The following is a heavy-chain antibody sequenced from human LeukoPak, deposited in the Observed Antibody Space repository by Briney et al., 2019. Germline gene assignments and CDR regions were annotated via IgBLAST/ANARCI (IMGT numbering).Heavy chain of an antibody. CDR2: IYYNGNT. J-gene: IGHJ6*02. CDR3: ARGRSNYYGMDV. CDR1: GGSISSGGYS. V-gene: IGHV4-61*08. D-gene: IGHD1-26*01. Sequence: SETLSLTCAVSGGSISSGGYSWRWIRRPPGTGLEWIGYIYYNGNTNYSPSLKSRVTMSVDTSKNLFSLKVSSVTAADTAVYYCARGRSNYYGMDVWGQGTTVTVSS.